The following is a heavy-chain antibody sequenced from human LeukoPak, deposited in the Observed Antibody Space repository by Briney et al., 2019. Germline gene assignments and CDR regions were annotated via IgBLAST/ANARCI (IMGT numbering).Heavy chain of an antibody. J-gene: IGHJ5*02. D-gene: IGHD3-10*01. CDR2: MNPNSGNT. CDR1: GYTFTSYD. CDR3: AREITMVPGATGDWFDP. Sequence: VASVKASCKASGYTFTSYDINWVRQATGQGLEWMGWMNPNSGNTGYAQKFQGRVTMTRNTSISTAYMELSSLRSEDTAVYYCAREITMVPGATGDWFDPWGQGTLVTVSS. V-gene: IGHV1-8*01.